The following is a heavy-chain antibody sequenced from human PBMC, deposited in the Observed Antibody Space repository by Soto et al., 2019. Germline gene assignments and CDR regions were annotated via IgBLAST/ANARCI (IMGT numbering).Heavy chain of an antibody. J-gene: IGHJ4*02. CDR3: ARDTRHDSEY. CDR1: GYTFVTYY. Sequence: VDSVKVSCKSSGYTFVTYYISWLRQAPGEGIEWMGWLSPPHGKRNYIEDVQGRVTLTADTSTSTAYMELRNLRSAHTAVYLCARDTRHDSEYGGQGTLVTVSS. D-gene: IGHD6-6*01. V-gene: IGHV1-18*01. CDR2: LSPPHGKR.